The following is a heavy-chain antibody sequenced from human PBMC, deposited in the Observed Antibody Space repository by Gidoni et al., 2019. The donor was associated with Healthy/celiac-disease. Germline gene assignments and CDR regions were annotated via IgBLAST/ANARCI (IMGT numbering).Heavy chain of an antibody. CDR1: GGSISSGGYS. CDR3: ASAKGYCSGGSCYWYYFDY. CDR2: IYHSGST. D-gene: IGHD2-15*01. J-gene: IGHJ4*02. V-gene: IGHV4-30-2*01. Sequence: GSGLVKPSQTLSLTCAVSGGSISSGGYSWSWIRQPPGKGLEWIGYIYHSGSTYYNPSLKSRVTISVDRSKNQFSLKLSSVTAADTAVYYCASAKGYCSGGSCYWYYFDYWGQGTLVTVSS.